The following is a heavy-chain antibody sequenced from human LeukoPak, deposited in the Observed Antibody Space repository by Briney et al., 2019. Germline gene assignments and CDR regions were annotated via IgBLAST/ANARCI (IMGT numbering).Heavy chain of an antibody. V-gene: IGHV4-39*01. D-gene: IGHD6-19*01. Sequence: SETLSLTCTVSGDSISSNSYYWGWIRQPPGKGLEWIGSIHYSGNTYYNPSLKSRVTISVDTSKNQFSLKPSSVTATDTAVYYCARHPRCSSRGCSKRFDYWGRETLVTVSS. CDR1: GDSISSNSYY. J-gene: IGHJ4*02. CDR3: ARHPRCSSRGCSKRFDY. CDR2: IHYSGNT.